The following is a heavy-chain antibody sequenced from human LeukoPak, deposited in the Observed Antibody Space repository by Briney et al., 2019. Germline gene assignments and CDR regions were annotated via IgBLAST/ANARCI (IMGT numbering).Heavy chain of an antibody. J-gene: IGHJ4*02. CDR3: ARVLRFYQTSFDY. D-gene: IGHD3-3*01. V-gene: IGHV3-43*01. Sequence: PGGSLRLSCAASGFTFDDYTMHWVRQAPGKGLEWVSLISWDGGSTYYADSVKGRFTISRDNAKNSLYLQMNSLRAEDTAVYYCARVLRFYQTSFDYWGQGTLVTVSS. CDR2: ISWDGGST. CDR1: GFTFDDYT.